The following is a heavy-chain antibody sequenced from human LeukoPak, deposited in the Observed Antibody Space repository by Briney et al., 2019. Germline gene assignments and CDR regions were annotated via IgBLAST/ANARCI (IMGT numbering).Heavy chain of an antibody. Sequence: GSLRLSCAASGFTFSSYAMSWVRQAPGKGLEWVSAISGSGGSTYYADSVKGRFTISRDNSKNTLYLQMNSLRAEDTAVYYCAKSPEADYSNYESPFDYWGQGTLVTVSS. J-gene: IGHJ4*02. V-gene: IGHV3-23*01. CDR2: ISGSGGST. CDR3: AKSPEADYSNYESPFDY. CDR1: GFTFSSYA. D-gene: IGHD4-11*01.